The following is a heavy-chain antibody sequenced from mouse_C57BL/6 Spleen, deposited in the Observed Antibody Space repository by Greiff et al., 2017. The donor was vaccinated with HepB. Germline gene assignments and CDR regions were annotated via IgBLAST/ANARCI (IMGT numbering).Heavy chain of an antibody. J-gene: IGHJ2*01. Sequence: QVQLQQSGAELVRPGASVTLSCKASGYTFTDYEMHWVKQTPVHGLEWIGAIDPETGGTAYNQKFKGKAILTADKSSSTAYMELRSLTSEDSAVYYCTRWSSGSFDYWGQGTTLTVSS. CDR3: TRWSSGSFDY. CDR1: GYTFTDYE. CDR2: IDPETGGT. V-gene: IGHV1-15*01. D-gene: IGHD3-1*01.